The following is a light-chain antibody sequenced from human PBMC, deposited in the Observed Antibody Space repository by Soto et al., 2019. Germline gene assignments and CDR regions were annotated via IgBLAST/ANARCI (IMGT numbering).Light chain of an antibody. CDR3: QQYSGYLYT. Sequence: DIPMTQSPSTLSASVGDRVTITCRASQNINDFLAWYQQKPGEAPKVLIYKASSLETGVPSRFSGSRSGTEFTLTISSLQPDDFATYYCQQYSGYLYTFGQGTKLEIK. CDR1: QNINDF. V-gene: IGKV1-5*03. J-gene: IGKJ2*01. CDR2: KAS.